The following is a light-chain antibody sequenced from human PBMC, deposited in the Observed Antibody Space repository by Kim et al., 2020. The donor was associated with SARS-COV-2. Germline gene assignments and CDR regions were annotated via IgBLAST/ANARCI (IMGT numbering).Light chain of an antibody. Sequence: SPGQTASITCSGDKLGDKYACWYQQKPGQSPVLVIDQDSKRPSGIPERFSGSNSGNTATLTISGTQAMDEADYYCQAWDSSTNWVFGGGTQLTVL. CDR2: QDS. V-gene: IGLV3-1*01. J-gene: IGLJ3*02. CDR3: QAWDSSTNWV. CDR1: KLGDKY.